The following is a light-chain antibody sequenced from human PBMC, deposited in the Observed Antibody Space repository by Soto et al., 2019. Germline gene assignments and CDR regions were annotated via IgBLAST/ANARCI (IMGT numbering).Light chain of an antibody. V-gene: IGKV3-11*01. CDR2: DAS. CDR1: QSVSSH. CDR3: QQGGNWPLT. Sequence: EIELTQSPATLSLSPGERATVSCRASQSVSSHLAWYQQKRGQAPRLLIYDASSRDSGIPARFSGSGSGTDFTLTISSLEPEDFAVYYCQQGGNWPLTFGQGTRLEIK. J-gene: IGKJ5*01.